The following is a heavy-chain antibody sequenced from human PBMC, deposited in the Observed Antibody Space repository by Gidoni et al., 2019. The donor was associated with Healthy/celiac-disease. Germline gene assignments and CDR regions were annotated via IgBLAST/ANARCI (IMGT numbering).Heavy chain of an antibody. J-gene: IGHJ5*02. CDR3: AKDPDIVLMVYAPNWFDP. D-gene: IGHD2-8*01. CDR1: GFPFSSYA. Sequence: EVQLVESGGGLVQPGGSLRLSCAASGFPFSSYARSWVRQAPGKGVGWVSAISGSGGSTYYADSVKGRFTISRDNSKNTLYLQMNSLRAEDTAVYYCAKDPDIVLMVYAPNWFDPWGQGTLVTVSS. CDR2: ISGSGGST. V-gene: IGHV3-23*04.